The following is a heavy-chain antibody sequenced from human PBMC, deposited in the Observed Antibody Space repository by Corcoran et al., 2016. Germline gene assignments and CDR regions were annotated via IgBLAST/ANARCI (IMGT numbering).Heavy chain of an antibody. D-gene: IGHD1-26*01. J-gene: IGHJ4*02. CDR1: GYTFTSYY. CDR3: ARDPSGSPRFFSEYYFDY. V-gene: IGHV1-46*01. Sequence: QVQLVQSGAEVKKPGASVKVSCKASGYTFTSYYMHWVRQAPGQGLEWMGIINPSGGSTSYAQKFQGRVTMTRDTSTSTVYMELSSLSSEDTAVYYCARDPSGSPRFFSEYYFDYWGQGTLVTVSS. CDR2: INPSGGST.